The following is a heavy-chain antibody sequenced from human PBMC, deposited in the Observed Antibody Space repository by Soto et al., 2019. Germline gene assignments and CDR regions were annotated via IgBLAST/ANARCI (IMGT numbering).Heavy chain of an antibody. CDR2: IIPIFGTA. CDR1: GGTFSSYA. J-gene: IGHJ6*02. Sequence: GASVKVSFKTSGGTFSSYAISWVRQAPGQGLEWMGGIIPIFGTANYAQKFQGRVTITADESTSTAYMELSSLRSEDTAVYYCASITIFDYGMDVWGQGTTVTVSS. D-gene: IGHD3-3*01. CDR3: ASITIFDYGMDV. V-gene: IGHV1-69*13.